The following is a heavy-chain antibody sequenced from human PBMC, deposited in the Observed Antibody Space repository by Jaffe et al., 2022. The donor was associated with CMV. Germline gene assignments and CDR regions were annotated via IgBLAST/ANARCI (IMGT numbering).Heavy chain of an antibody. D-gene: IGHD3-10*01. CDR2: FYSGGTT. CDR1: GASVTRDSSY. J-gene: IGHJ4*02. V-gene: IGHV4-39*01. Sequence: QLLLREAGPGLVKPSETLSLTCSVSGASVTRDSSYWGWIRRAPGTGLEWIGSFYSGGTTYYNPSLKSRVTISADTSKNQVSLNLASVTAADTAVYYCARMIFQSSISMVRGRLTPAAHIFHFDFWGQGTLVTVSS. CDR3: ARMIFQSSISMVRGRLTPAAHIFHFDF.